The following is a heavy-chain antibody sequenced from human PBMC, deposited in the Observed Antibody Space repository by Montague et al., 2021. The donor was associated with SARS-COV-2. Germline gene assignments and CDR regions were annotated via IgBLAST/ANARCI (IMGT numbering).Heavy chain of an antibody. CDR2: IYYSGST. CDR1: GGSISSSSYY. D-gene: IGHD3-10*01. J-gene: IGHJ5*02. Sequence: SETLSLTCTVSGGSISSSSYYWGWIRQPPGKGLEWIGSIYYSGSTYYNPSLKSRVTIYVDTSKNQFSLKLSSVTAADTAVYYCARPLNLYYYGSGSYSSWFDPWGQGTLVTVSS. V-gene: IGHV4-39*01. CDR3: ARPLNLYYYGSGSYSSWFDP.